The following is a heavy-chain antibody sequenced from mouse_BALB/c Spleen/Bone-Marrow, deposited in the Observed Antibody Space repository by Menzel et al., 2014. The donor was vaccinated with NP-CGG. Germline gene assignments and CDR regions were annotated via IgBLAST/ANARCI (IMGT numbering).Heavy chain of an antibody. Sequence: EVHLVESGGGLVKPGGSLKLSCTTSGFTFSSYAMPWVRQTPEKRLEWVAVISSGGSDTYYPDSVKGRFTVSRDNAKNTLYLQMSSLRSEDTALYYCARRSDLRASMDYWGQGTSVTVSS. J-gene: IGHJ4*01. D-gene: IGHD3-1*01. CDR3: ARRSDLRASMDY. V-gene: IGHV5-9-3*01. CDR1: GFTFSSYA. CDR2: ISSGGSDT.